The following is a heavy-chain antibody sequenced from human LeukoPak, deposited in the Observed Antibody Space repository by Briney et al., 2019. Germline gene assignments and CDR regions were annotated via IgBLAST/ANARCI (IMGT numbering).Heavy chain of an antibody. V-gene: IGHV5-51*01. CDR3: ARHGHCTNGVCYSNYYYYMDV. CDR1: GYSFTSYW. D-gene: IGHD2-8*01. J-gene: IGHJ6*03. CDR2: IYPDDSDT. Sequence: GESLKISCKGSGYSFTSYWIGWGRQMPGKGLERVGVIYPDDSDTRYSPSFEGQLIISVDNSISTAYLQWSSLKASDTATYYCARHGHCTNGVCYSNYYYYMDVWGKGTTVTVSS.